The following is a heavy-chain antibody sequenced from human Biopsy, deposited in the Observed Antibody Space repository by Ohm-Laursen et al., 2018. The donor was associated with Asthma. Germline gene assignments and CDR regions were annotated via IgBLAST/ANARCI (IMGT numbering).Heavy chain of an antibody. CDR3: AKERYYDFWSGYPI. D-gene: IGHD3-3*01. CDR1: GFTFSSYG. V-gene: IGHV3-30*18. J-gene: IGHJ3*02. Sequence: SLRLSCAASGFTFSSYGMHWVRQAPGKGLEWVAVISFDGSQTYYADSVKGRFTISRGNSKNTLYLQMNSLRAEDTAVYYCAKERYYDFWSGYPIWGQGTMVTVSS. CDR2: ISFDGSQT.